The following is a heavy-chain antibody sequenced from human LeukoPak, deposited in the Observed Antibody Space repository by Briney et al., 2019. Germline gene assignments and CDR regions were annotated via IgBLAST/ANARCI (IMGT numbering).Heavy chain of an antibody. CDR2: IIPIFGTA. CDR3: ARGPQGVVPAAMRYYYYMDV. J-gene: IGHJ6*03. D-gene: IGHD2-2*01. CDR1: GGTFSSYA. V-gene: IGHV1-69*05. Sequence: ASVKVSCKASGGTFSSYAISWVRQAPGQGLEWMGRIIPIFGTANYAQKFQGRVTITTDESTSTAYMELSGLRSEDTAVYYCARGPQGVVPAAMRYYYYMDVWGKGTTVTVSS.